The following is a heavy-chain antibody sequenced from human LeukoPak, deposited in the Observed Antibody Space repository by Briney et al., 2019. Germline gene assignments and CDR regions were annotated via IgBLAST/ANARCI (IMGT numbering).Heavy chain of an antibody. V-gene: IGHV3-30*03. CDR3: ARDRRGVAGGY. CDR1: GFTFSSYG. J-gene: IGHJ4*02. CDR2: ISCDGSNK. Sequence: GGSLRLSCAASGFTFSSYGMHWVRQAPGKGLEWVAVISCDGSNKYYADSVKGRFTISRDNSKNTLYLQMNSLRAEDTAVYYCARDRRGVAGGYWGQGTLVIVSS. D-gene: IGHD6-19*01.